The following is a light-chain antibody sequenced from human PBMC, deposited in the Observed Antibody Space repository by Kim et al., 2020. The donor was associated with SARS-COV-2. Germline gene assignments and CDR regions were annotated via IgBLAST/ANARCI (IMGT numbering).Light chain of an antibody. V-gene: IGLV4-60*03. Sequence: PVLTQSSSASASLGSSVRLTCTLSSGHSSNVIAWHQQQPGKAPRYLMKLEGSGSYNKGSGVPDRFSGSSSGADRHLTISNLRSEDEADYYCETWDRNTRVFGGGTQLTVL. J-gene: IGLJ3*02. CDR2: LEGSGSY. CDR3: ETWDRNTRV. CDR1: SGHSSNV.